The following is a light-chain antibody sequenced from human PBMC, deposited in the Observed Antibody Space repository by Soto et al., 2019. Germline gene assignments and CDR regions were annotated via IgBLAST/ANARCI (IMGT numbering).Light chain of an antibody. V-gene: IGKV1-5*03. CDR2: NTS. CDR1: QSISIW. CDR3: QHWNDYSWT. Sequence: DLHMTQSPSTLSASVGDRVTITCRASQSISIWLAWYQQKPGKAPHLLIYNTSSLETGVPSTFSGSGSGTEFTLTISSLQPDDFATYYGQHWNDYSWTFGQGTKVEVK. J-gene: IGKJ1*01.